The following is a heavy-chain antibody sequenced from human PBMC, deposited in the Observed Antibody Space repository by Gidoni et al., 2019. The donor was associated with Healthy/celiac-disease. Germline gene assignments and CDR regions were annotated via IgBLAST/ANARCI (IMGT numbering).Heavy chain of an antibody. CDR2: ISGSGGST. V-gene: IGHV3-23*01. Sequence: EVQLLESGGGLVQPGGSLRLSCAASGFTFSSYAMSWVRQAPGKGLVWVSAISGSGGSTYYADSVKGRFTISRDNSKNTLYLQMNSLRAEDTAVYYCAKDGPSRWLRHLNWFDPWGQGTLATVSS. CDR1: GFTFSSYA. CDR3: AKDGPSRWLRHLNWFDP. J-gene: IGHJ5*02. D-gene: IGHD6-19*01.